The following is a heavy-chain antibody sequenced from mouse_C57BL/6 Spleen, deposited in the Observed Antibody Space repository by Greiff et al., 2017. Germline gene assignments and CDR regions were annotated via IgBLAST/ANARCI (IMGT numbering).Heavy chain of an antibody. CDR2: IDPETGGT. Sequence: QVQLKESGAELVRPGASVTLSCKASGYTFTDYEMNWVKQTPVHGLEWIGAIDPETGGTAYNQKFKGKAILTADKSSSTAYMELRSLTSEDSAVYYCTRRRRGVFDYWGQGTTLTVSS. V-gene: IGHV1-15*01. CDR1: GYTFTDYE. CDR3: TRRRRGVFDY. J-gene: IGHJ2*01.